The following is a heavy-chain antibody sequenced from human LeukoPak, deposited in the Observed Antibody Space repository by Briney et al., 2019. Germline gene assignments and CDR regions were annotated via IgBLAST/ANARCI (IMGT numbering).Heavy chain of an antibody. CDR2: INAGNGDT. V-gene: IGHV1-3*01. J-gene: IGHJ4*02. CDR3: VRGSTSDWPFDY. Sequence: GASVKVSCKASGYTFTDYAIHWVRQAPGQRLEWMGGINAGNGDTKYSQKFQGRVTITRDTSASIVYMELSSLISEDTALYSCVRGSTSDWPFDYWGQGTRVTVSS. D-gene: IGHD2-2*01. CDR1: GYTFTDYA.